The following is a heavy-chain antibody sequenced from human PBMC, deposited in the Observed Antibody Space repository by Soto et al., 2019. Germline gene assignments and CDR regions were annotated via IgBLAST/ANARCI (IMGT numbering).Heavy chain of an antibody. Sequence: PSETLSLTCTVSGGSISSGDYFWSWIRQPPGKGLEWIGEIYHSGSTNYNPSLKSRVTISVDKSKNQFSLKLSSVTAADTAVYYCARGGTYSSSWLDVWGQGTTVTVSS. J-gene: IGHJ6*02. CDR1: GGSISSGDYF. V-gene: IGHV4-39*07. CDR3: ARGGTYSSSWLDV. D-gene: IGHD6-6*01. CDR2: IYHSGST.